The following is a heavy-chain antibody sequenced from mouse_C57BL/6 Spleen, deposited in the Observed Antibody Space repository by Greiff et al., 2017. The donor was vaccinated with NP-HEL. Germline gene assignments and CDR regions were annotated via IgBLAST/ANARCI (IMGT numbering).Heavy chain of an antibody. Sequence: EVQVVESGGGLVKPGGSLKLSCAASGFTFSDYGMHWVRQAPEKGLEWVAYISSGSSTIYYADTVKGRFTISRDNAKNTLFLQMTSLRSEDTAMYYCARGGLYDYDEGYYAMDYWGQGTSVTVSS. J-gene: IGHJ4*01. CDR2: ISSGSSTI. CDR1: GFTFSDYG. D-gene: IGHD2-4*01. V-gene: IGHV5-17*01. CDR3: ARGGLYDYDEGYYAMDY.